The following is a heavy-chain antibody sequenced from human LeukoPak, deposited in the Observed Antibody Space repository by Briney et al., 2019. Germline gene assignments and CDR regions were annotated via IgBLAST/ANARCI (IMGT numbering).Heavy chain of an antibody. Sequence: GGSLRLFCAASGFSFSSYGMHWVRQAPGKGLEWVAFVRYDGSNEYYADSVKGRFTIPRDNSKNTLYLQMNSLRAEDTAVYYCAKLLTGGHSYGQNDCWGQGTLVTVSS. CDR2: VRYDGSNE. V-gene: IGHV3-30*02. D-gene: IGHD5-18*01. CDR3: AKLLTGGHSYGQNDC. J-gene: IGHJ4*02. CDR1: GFSFSSYG.